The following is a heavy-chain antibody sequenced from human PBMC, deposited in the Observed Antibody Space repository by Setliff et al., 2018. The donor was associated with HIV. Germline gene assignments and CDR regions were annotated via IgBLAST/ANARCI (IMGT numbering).Heavy chain of an antibody. CDR2: IYHSGTT. V-gene: IGHV4-38-2*01. Sequence: SETLSLTCAVSGYSISSGYYWGWIRQTPGKGLEWIGSIYHSGTTYYNPSLRSRVTISVDTSKNQFSLKLSSVTAADTAVYYCARSQPDTIFGVVVFDSWGQGTLVTVSS. CDR1: GYSISSGYY. CDR3: ARSQPDTIFGVVVFDS. J-gene: IGHJ4*02. D-gene: IGHD3-3*01.